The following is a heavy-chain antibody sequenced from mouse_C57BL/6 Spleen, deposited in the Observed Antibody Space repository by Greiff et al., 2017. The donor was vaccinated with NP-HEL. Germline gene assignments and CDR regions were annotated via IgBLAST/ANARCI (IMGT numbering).Heavy chain of an antibody. Sequence: EVNVVESGGGLVKPGGSLKLSCAASGFTFSSYAMSWVRQTPEKRLEWVATISDGGSYTYYPDNVKGRFTISRDNAKNNLYLQMSHLKSEDTAMYYCARGGGYYQFAYWGQGTLVTVSA. D-gene: IGHD2-3*01. V-gene: IGHV5-4*03. J-gene: IGHJ3*01. CDR2: ISDGGSYT. CDR3: ARGGGYYQFAY. CDR1: GFTFSSYA.